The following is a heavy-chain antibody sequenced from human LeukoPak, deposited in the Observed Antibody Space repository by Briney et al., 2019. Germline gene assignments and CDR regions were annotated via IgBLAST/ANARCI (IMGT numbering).Heavy chain of an antibody. Sequence: PSETLSLTCTVSGGSISSYYWSWIRQPPGKGLEWIGYIYTSGSTNYNPSLKSRVTISVDTSKNQFSLKLSSVTAADTAVYYCARLSNWIRGNWFDPWGQGTLVTVSS. CDR3: ARLSNWIRGNWFDP. CDR2: IYTSGST. J-gene: IGHJ5*02. V-gene: IGHV4-4*09. D-gene: IGHD1-20*01. CDR1: GGSISSYY.